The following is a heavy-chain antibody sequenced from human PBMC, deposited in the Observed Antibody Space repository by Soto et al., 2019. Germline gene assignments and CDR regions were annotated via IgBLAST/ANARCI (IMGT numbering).Heavy chain of an antibody. D-gene: IGHD3-16*01. CDR2: VSYSGST. CDR3: ASSPVSTYFDY. J-gene: IGHJ4*02. V-gene: IGHV4-31*03. Sequence: KPSETLSLTCSVSGGSISSSGYYCSWIRQHPGKGLEWLGYVSYSGSTSYNPSLKSRLTISLDTSKNQFSLKLTSVSAADTAVYYCASSPVSTYFDYWGQGTLVTVSS. CDR1: GGSISSSGYY.